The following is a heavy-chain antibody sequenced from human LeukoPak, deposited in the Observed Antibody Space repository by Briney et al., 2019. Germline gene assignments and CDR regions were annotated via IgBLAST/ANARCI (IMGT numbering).Heavy chain of an antibody. CDR3: AKLAYGSGSYLDY. Sequence: GGSLRLSCAASGFTFSSYGMHWVRQAPGKGLEWGAVISYDGSNKYYADSVKGRFTISRDNSKNTLYLQMNSLRAEDTAVYYCAKLAYGSGSYLDYWGQGTLVTVSS. V-gene: IGHV3-30*18. CDR1: GFTFSSYG. D-gene: IGHD3-10*01. J-gene: IGHJ4*02. CDR2: ISYDGSNK.